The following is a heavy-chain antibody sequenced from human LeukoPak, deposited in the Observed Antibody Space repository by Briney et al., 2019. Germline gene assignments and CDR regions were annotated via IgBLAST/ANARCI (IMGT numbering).Heavy chain of an antibody. J-gene: IGHJ3*02. CDR2: IYHSGST. V-gene: IGHV4-38-2*02. CDR1: GGSISSYY. D-gene: IGHD4-17*01. Sequence: SETLSLTCTVSGGSISSYYWGWIRQPPGKGLEWIGSIYHSGSTYYNPSLKSRVTISVDTSKNQFSLKLSSVTAADTAVYYCAREGDGDYGDGDAFDIWGQGTMVTVSS. CDR3: AREGDGDYGDGDAFDI.